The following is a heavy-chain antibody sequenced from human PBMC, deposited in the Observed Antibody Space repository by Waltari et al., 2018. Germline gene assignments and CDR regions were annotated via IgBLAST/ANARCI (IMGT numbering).Heavy chain of an antibody. Sequence: QVQLQESGPGLVKPSETLSLTCTVSGGSISSYYWSWIRQPPGKGLEWIGYIYYSGSTTYNPSLKSRVTISVDTSKNQFSLKLSSVTAADTAVYYCARAGRDGYTIFDYWGQGTLVTVSS. D-gene: IGHD5-12*01. CDR2: IYYSGST. J-gene: IGHJ4*02. CDR1: GGSISSYY. CDR3: ARAGRDGYTIFDY. V-gene: IGHV4-59*01.